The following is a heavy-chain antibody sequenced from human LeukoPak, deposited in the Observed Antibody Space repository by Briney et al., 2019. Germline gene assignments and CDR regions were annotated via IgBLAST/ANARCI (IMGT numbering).Heavy chain of an antibody. Sequence: GGSLRLSCAVSGFTFSNAWMSWVRQAPGRGLQFVSAISSSGDYTSYSDSVKGRFTISRDNSKNTLHLQMSSLRPEDTAVYFCVKRGRTSDYAYDYWGQGSLVTVSS. CDR3: VKRGRTSDYAYDY. CDR2: ISSSGDYT. CDR1: GFTFSNAW. J-gene: IGHJ4*02. D-gene: IGHD4-17*01. V-gene: IGHV3-64D*06.